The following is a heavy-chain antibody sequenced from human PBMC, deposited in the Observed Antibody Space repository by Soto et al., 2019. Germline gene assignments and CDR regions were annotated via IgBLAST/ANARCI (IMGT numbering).Heavy chain of an antibody. J-gene: IGHJ5*02. D-gene: IGHD2-2*01. CDR3: ARAGCSSTSCYSGQNWFDP. Sequence: QVQLVQSGAEVKKPGSSVKVSCKASGGTFSSYAISWVRQAPGQGLEWMGGIIPIFGTANYAQKFQGRVTITADESTSTAYMERSSLRSEDTAVYYCARAGCSSTSCYSGQNWFDPWGQGTLVTVSS. V-gene: IGHV1-69*01. CDR1: GGTFSSYA. CDR2: IIPIFGTA.